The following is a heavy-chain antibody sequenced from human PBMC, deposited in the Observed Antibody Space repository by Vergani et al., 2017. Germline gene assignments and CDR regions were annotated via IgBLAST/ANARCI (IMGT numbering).Heavy chain of an antibody. Sequence: QVQLQESGPGLVKPSETLSLTCAVSGNSISSGYYWGWIRQPPGKGLEWIGSIYHSGSTYYNPSLKSRVTISVDTSKNQFSLKLSSVTAADTAVYYCARGRGDNWYLDLWGRGTLVTVSS. CDR2: IYHSGST. J-gene: IGHJ2*01. D-gene: IGHD3-10*01. CDR3: ARGRGDNWYLDL. V-gene: IGHV4-38-2*01. CDR1: GNSISSGYY.